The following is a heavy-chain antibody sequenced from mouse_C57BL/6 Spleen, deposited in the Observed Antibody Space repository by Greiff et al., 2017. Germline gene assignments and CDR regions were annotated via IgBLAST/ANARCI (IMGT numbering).Heavy chain of an antibody. CDR3: AREGGGFDD. J-gene: IGHJ2*01. V-gene: IGHV1-26*01. CDR2: INPNNGGT. Sequence: VQLQQSGPELVKPGASVKISCKASGYTFTDYYMTWVKQSHGKSLEWIGDINPNNGGTSYKQKFKGKATLTVDKSSSTTYMEHRRLTSYDSAVYYCAREGGGFDDWGQGTTLTVSS. CDR1: GYTFTDYY.